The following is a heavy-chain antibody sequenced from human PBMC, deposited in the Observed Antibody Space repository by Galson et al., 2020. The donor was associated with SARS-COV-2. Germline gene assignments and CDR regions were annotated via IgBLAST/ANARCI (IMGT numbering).Heavy chain of an antibody. Sequence: SETLSLTCAVYGGSFSGYYWSWIRQPPGKGLECIGEINHSGSTNYNPSLKSRVTISVDTSKNQFSLKLSSVTAADTAVYYCARGTRYGDYYYGMDVWGQGTTVTVSS. V-gene: IGHV4-34*01. CDR3: ARGTRYGDYYYGMDV. CDR2: INHSGST. CDR1: GGSFSGYY. J-gene: IGHJ6*02. D-gene: IGHD4-17*01.